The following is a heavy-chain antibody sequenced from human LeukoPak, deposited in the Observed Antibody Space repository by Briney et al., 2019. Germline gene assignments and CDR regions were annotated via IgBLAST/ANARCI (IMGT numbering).Heavy chain of an antibody. Sequence: ASVKVSFKASGYTFTIYYMHWVRQAPGQRLEWMGTINPSAGTTTYAQKFLGRVTMTRDTSTSTVYMELSSLRSEDTAVYYCAREGVDDSSGYHPFDPWGQGTLVTVSS. CDR3: AREGVDDSSGYHPFDP. CDR1: GYTFTIYY. D-gene: IGHD3-22*01. J-gene: IGHJ5*02. CDR2: INPSAGTT. V-gene: IGHV1-46*01.